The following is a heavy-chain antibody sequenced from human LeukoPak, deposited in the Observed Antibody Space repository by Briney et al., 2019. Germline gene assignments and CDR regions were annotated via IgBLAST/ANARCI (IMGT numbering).Heavy chain of an antibody. CDR1: GGSISGYY. CDR3: ARHVRDSSGVSHHYYLDV. CDR2: IYSSGAT. Sequence: SETLSLTCTVSGGSISGYYWSWIRQSPGKGLEWIGYIYSSGATNYYPSFKSRVTISLDTSKNQFSLKVSSVTAADTAVYHCARHVRDSSGVSHHYYLDVWGKGTTVTASS. V-gene: IGHV4-4*08. J-gene: IGHJ6*03. D-gene: IGHD6-19*01.